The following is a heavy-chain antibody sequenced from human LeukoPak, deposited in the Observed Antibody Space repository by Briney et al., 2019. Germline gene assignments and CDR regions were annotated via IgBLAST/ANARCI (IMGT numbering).Heavy chain of an antibody. Sequence: SVKVSCKASGGTFSSYAISWVRRAPGQGLGWMGGIIPIFGTANYAQKFQGRVTITADESTSTAYMELSSLRSEDTAVYYCARGPGYSGYDPFDYWGQGTLVTVSS. V-gene: IGHV1-69*13. J-gene: IGHJ4*02. CDR1: GGTFSSYA. D-gene: IGHD5-12*01. CDR3: ARGPGYSGYDPFDY. CDR2: IIPIFGTA.